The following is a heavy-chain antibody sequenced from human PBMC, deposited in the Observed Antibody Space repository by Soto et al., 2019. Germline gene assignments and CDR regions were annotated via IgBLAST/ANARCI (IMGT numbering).Heavy chain of an antibody. V-gene: IGHV3-33*01. J-gene: IGHJ4*02. CDR3: ARGLRSVLDY. Sequence: LRLSCVASGFIFSNFGMHWVRQAPGKGLEWVAVISSDEKVKQYADSVRGRFAISRDNSKNTLYLQMTSLRAEDTAIYYCARGLRSVLDYWGQGTLVTVSS. CDR1: GFIFSNFG. CDR2: ISSDEKVK. D-gene: IGHD6-6*01.